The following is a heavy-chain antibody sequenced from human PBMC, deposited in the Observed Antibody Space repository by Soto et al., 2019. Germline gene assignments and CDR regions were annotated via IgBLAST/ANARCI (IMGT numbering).Heavy chain of an antibody. CDR2: IYPCDSDT. CDR3: ATGGYCTTTSCYNFFDY. J-gene: IGHJ4*02. Sequence: ESLIMSCTGAGYSFATYWIGLVRQMPGKGLEWMGIIYPCDSDTRYSPSFQGQVTMSADKSINTAYLQWRSLKASDTAMYYCATGGYCTTTSCYNFFDYWGQGSLVTVYS. V-gene: IGHV5-51*01. CDR1: GYSFATYW. D-gene: IGHD2-2*02.